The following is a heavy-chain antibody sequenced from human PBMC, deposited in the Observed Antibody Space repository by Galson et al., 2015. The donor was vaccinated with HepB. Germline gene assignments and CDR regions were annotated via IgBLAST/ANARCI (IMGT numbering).Heavy chain of an antibody. CDR3: ARDKAVTMDFDY. J-gene: IGHJ4*02. V-gene: IGHV4-59*01. Sequence: TLSLTCTVSGGSISSYYWSWTRQPPGKGLEWIGYIYYSGSTNYNPSLKSRVTISVDTSKNQFSLKLSSVTAADTAVYYCARDKAVTMDFDYWGQGTLVTVSS. CDR2: IYYSGST. D-gene: IGHD4-17*01. CDR1: GGSISSYY.